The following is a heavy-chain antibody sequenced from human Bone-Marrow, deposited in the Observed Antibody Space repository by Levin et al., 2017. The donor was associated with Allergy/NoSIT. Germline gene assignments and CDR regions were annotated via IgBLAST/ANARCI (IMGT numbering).Heavy chain of an antibody. V-gene: IGHV3-30*18. D-gene: IGHD2-2*01. CDR1: GFTFSSYG. CDR2: ISYDGSNK. J-gene: IGHJ6*02. Sequence: GGSLRLSCAASGFTFSSYGMHWVRQAPGKGLEWVAVISYDGSNKYYADSVKGRFTISRDNSKNTLYLQMNSLRAEDTAVYYCAKEGRDQLLSYYYYGMDVWGQGTTVTVSS. CDR3: AKEGRDQLLSYYYYGMDV.